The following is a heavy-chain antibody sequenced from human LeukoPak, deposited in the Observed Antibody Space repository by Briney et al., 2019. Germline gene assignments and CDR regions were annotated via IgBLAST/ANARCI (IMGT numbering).Heavy chain of an antibody. CDR2: IYYSGTT. V-gene: IGHV4-59*01. Sequence: PSETLSLTCTVSGGSISSYYWSWIRLPPGKGLEWIGYIYYSGTTYYNPSLKSRVTISLDTSKNQFSLKLSSVTAADTAVYYCAGAEYSYGTGYYFDSWGQGALVTVSS. CDR1: GGSISSYY. D-gene: IGHD5-18*01. CDR3: AGAEYSYGTGYYFDS. J-gene: IGHJ4*02.